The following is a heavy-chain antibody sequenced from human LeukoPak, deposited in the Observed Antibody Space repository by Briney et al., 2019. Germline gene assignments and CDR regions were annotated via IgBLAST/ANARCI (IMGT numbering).Heavy chain of an antibody. D-gene: IGHD4-23*01. Sequence: SETLSLTCAVSGGSISSNSYYWGWIRQPPGKGLEWIGSIYYSGSTYYNPSLKSRVTISVDTSKNQFSLKLSSVTAADTAVYYCARVPTVANWFDPWGQGTLVTVS. CDR1: GGSISSNSYY. CDR3: ARVPTVANWFDP. CDR2: IYYSGST. J-gene: IGHJ5*02. V-gene: IGHV4-39*01.